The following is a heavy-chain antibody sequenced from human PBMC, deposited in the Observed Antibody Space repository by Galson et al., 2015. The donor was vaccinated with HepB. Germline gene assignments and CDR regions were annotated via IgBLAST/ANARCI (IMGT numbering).Heavy chain of an antibody. CDR1: GYTFTGYY. D-gene: IGHD6-13*01. CDR3: ARVTAAAGPDLSRPLDY. Sequence: SVKVSCKASGYTFTGYYMHWVRQAPGQGLEWMGWINPNSGGTNYAQKFQGRVTMTRDTSISTAYMELSRLRSDDTAVYYCARVTAAAGPDLSRPLDYWGQGTLVTVSS. J-gene: IGHJ4*02. V-gene: IGHV1-2*02. CDR2: INPNSGGT.